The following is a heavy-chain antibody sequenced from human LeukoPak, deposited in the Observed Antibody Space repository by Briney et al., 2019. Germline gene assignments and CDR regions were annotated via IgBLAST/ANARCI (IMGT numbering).Heavy chain of an antibody. CDR1: GCTLSSYA. J-gene: IGHJ4*02. Sequence: SVKVSYKASGCTLSSYAISWVRQAPGQGLEWMGRIIPILGIANYAQKFQGRVTITADKSTSTAYMELSSLRSEDTAVYYGVRTHDWSGYHTSPFDYWGQGTLVTVSS. CDR3: VRTHDWSGYHTSPFDY. D-gene: IGHD3-3*01. V-gene: IGHV1-69*04. CDR2: IIPILGIA.